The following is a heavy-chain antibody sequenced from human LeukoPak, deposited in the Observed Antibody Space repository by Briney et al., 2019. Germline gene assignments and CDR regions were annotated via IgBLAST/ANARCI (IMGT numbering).Heavy chain of an antibody. CDR3: ARGHTIFGVVTYAMDV. Sequence: ASVKVSCKASGYTFSSYFMHWMRQAPGQGLEWMGIINPSGGSTSYAQKFQGRVTMTRDTSTSTVYMELSSLRSDDTAVYYCARGHTIFGVVTYAMDVWGQGTTVTVSS. D-gene: IGHD3-3*01. J-gene: IGHJ6*02. CDR1: GYTFSSYF. V-gene: IGHV1-46*01. CDR2: INPSGGST.